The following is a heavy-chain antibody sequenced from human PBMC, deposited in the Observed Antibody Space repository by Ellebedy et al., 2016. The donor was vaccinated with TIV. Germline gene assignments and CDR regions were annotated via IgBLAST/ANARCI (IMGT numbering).Heavy chain of an antibody. CDR1: GYSFTSYW. CDR3: ARHLPDVAARPSWMIDY. CDR2: IYPGDSDT. J-gene: IGHJ4*02. V-gene: IGHV5-51*01. Sequence: GESLKISCKGSGYSFTSYWIGWVRQMPGKGLEWMGIIYPGDSDTRYSPSFQGQVTISADKSISTAYLQWSSLKASDTAMYYCARHLPDVAARPSWMIDYWGQGTLVTVSS. D-gene: IGHD6-6*01.